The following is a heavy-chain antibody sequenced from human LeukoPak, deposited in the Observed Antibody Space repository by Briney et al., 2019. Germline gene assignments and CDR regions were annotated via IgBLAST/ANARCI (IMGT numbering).Heavy chain of an antibody. CDR2: INHSGST. Sequence: SETLSLTCAVYGGSFSGYYWSWIRQPPGKGLEWIGEINHSGSTNYNPSLKSGVTISVETSKNQFSLKLSSVTAADTAVYYCARRGYSYGSDYWGQGTLVTVSS. V-gene: IGHV4-34*01. CDR1: GGSFSGYY. J-gene: IGHJ4*02. CDR3: ARRGYSYGSDY. D-gene: IGHD5-18*01.